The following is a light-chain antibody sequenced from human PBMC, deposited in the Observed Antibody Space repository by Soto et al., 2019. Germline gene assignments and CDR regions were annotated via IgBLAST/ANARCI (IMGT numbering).Light chain of an antibody. V-gene: IGLV1-44*01. CDR3: ATWDDSLGGL. CDR2: DNT. J-gene: IGLJ2*01. Sequence: QSVLTQPPSASGTPGQRVTISCSGGSCDIGSSTVNWYQQHPGSAPKLLIYDNTHRPSGVPDRFSGSTSGTSASLAISGLQSEDEADYYCATWDDSLGGLFGGGTKLTVL. CDR1: SCDIGSST.